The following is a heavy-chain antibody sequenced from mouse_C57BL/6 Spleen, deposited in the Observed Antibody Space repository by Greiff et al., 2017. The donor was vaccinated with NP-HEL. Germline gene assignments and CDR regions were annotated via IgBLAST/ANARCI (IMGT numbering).Heavy chain of an antibody. CDR3: AREGYYGSSSYAMDY. CDR1: GYTFTSYG. J-gene: IGHJ4*01. D-gene: IGHD1-1*01. V-gene: IGHV1-81*01. Sequence: QVQLKQSGAELARPGASVKLSCKASGYTFTSYGISWVKQRTGQGLEWIGEIYPRSGNTYYNEKFKGKATLTADKSSSTAYMELRSLTSEDSAVYFCAREGYYGSSSYAMDYWGQGTSVTVSS. CDR2: IYPRSGNT.